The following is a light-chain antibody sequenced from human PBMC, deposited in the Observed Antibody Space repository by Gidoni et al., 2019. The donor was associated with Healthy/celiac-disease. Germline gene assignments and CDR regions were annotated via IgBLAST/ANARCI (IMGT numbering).Light chain of an antibody. V-gene: IGKV3-20*01. CDR3: QQYGSSPPGVT. CDR2: GAS. J-gene: IGKJ3*01. CDR1: QSVSSSY. Sequence: EIVLAQSAGALSWSPGERATLSCRASQSVSSSYLAWYQQKPGQAPRLLIYGASSRATGIPDRFSGSGSGTDFTLTISRLEPEDFAVYYCQQYGSSPPGVTFGPGTKVDIK.